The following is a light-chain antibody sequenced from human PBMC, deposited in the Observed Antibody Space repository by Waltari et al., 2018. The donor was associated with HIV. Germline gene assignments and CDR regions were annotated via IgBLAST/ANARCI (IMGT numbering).Light chain of an antibody. CDR2: VVS. J-gene: IGLJ2*01. Sequence: QSALTQPASVSGSPGQSITISCTGTSSDVGGYNYVSWYQQHPGKAPKLMIYVVSNRPSGVANRCSGSKSGNTASLTISGLQAEDEADYYCISYTSSSTVVFGGGTKLTVL. V-gene: IGLV2-14*01. CDR3: ISYTSSSTVV. CDR1: SSDVGGYNY.